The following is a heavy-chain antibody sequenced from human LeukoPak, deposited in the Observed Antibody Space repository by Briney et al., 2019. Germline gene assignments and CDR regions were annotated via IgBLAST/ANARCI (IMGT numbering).Heavy chain of an antibody. CDR3: ARDLPIPKYGMDV. V-gene: IGHV3-30*09. Sequence: GGSLRLSCAASGFTFSSYAMSWVRQAPGKGLEWVAVISYDGSNKYYADSVKGRFAISRDNSKITLYLQMNSLRVEDTAVYYCARDLPIPKYGMDVWGQGTTVTVSS. CDR1: GFTFSSYA. CDR2: ISYDGSNK. J-gene: IGHJ6*02. D-gene: IGHD2-21*01.